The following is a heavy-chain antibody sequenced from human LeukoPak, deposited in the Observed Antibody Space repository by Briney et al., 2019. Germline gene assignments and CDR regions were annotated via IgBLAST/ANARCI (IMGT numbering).Heavy chain of an antibody. CDR3: TRGAIAVSVSTFDY. V-gene: IGHV3-74*03. D-gene: IGHD6-19*01. Sequence: PGGSLRLSCAASGFTFSSYWMPWVRQAPGKGLVWVSRINSDGSSTTYADSVKGRFTISRDNAKNTLYLQMNSLRAEDTAVYYCTRGAIAVSVSTFDYWGQGALVTVSS. J-gene: IGHJ4*02. CDR2: INSDGSST. CDR1: GFTFSSYW.